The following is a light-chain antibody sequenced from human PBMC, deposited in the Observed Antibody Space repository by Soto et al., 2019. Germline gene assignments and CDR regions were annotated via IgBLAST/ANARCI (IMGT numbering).Light chain of an antibody. CDR3: AAWDDSLNGYV. CDR1: SSNIGNNA. V-gene: IGLV1-36*01. Sequence: SVLTQPPSVSEAPRQRVTISCSGSSSNIGNNAVNWHQQLPGKAPKLLIYYDDLLPSGVSDRFSGSKSGTSASLAISGLQSEDEADYYCAAWDDSLNGYVFGTGTKVTVL. J-gene: IGLJ1*01. CDR2: YDD.